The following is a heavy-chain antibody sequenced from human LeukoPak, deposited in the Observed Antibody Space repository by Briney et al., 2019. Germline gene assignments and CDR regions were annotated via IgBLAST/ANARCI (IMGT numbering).Heavy chain of an antibody. CDR1: GGSISSGGYS. J-gene: IGHJ6*02. V-gene: IGHV4-30-2*01. CDR2: IYHSGST. Sequence: SETLSLTCAVSGGSISSGGYSWSWIRQPPGKGLEWIGYIYHSGSTYYNPSLKSRVTISVDRSKNQFSLKLSSVTAADTAVYYCASPPLSSSGNYYYGMDVWGQGTTVTVSS. D-gene: IGHD6-6*01. CDR3: ASPPLSSSGNYYYGMDV.